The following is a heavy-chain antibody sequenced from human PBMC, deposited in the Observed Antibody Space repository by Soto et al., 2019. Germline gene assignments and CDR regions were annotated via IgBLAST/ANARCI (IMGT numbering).Heavy chain of an antibody. CDR3: AREILYRRQWVPFGQSPGY. J-gene: IGHJ4*02. V-gene: IGHV3-30-3*01. CDR2: ISYDGSNK. D-gene: IGHD2-8*01. CDR1: GFTFSSYA. Sequence: QVQLVESGGGVVQPGRSLRLSCAASGFTFSSYAMHWVRQAPGKGLEWVAVISYDGSNKYYADSVKGRFTISRDNSKNTLYLQMNSLRAEDTAVYYCAREILYRRQWVPFGQSPGYWGQGTLVTVSS.